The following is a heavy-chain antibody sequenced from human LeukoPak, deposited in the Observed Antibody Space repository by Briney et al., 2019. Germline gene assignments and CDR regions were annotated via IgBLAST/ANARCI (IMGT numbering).Heavy chain of an antibody. J-gene: IGHJ4*02. D-gene: IGHD3-3*01. V-gene: IGHV3-48*03. Sequence: GGSLRLSCVASGFRFSSYEMNWVRQAPGKGLEWLAYISSSGSTTYYADSVQGRFTISRDNAKNSLYLQMNSLRAEDTAVYYCARAPSHGPWSGYYYFDYWGQGTLATVSS. CDR3: ARAPSHGPWSGYYYFDY. CDR2: ISSSGSTT. CDR1: GFRFSSYE.